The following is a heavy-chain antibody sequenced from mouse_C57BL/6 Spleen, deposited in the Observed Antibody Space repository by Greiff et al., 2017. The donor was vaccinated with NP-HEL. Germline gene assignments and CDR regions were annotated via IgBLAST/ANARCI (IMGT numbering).Heavy chain of an antibody. CDR1: GFTFSDYG. D-gene: IGHD2-1*01. V-gene: IGHV5-17*01. J-gene: IGHJ4*01. Sequence: EVQGVESGGGLVKPGGSLKLSCAASGFTFSDYGMHWVRQAPEKGLEWVAYISSGSSTIYYADTVKGRFTISRDNAKNTLFLQMTSLRSEDTAMYYCARLYGNFAMGYWGQGPSVTVSS. CDR3: ARLYGNFAMGY. CDR2: ISSGSSTI.